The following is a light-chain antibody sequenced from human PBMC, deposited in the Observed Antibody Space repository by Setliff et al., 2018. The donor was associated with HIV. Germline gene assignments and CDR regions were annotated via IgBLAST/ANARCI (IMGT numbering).Light chain of an antibody. CDR2: EVT. Sequence: QSALTQFASVSGSPGQSITISCTGTSSDVGSYNLVSWYQQHPGKAPNLMIYEVTKRPSGISHRFSGSKSGNTASLTISGLQAEDEAEYYCCSYAGSSTFVFGTGTKVTVL. CDR1: SSDVGSYNL. J-gene: IGLJ1*01. V-gene: IGLV2-23*02. CDR3: CSYAGSSTFV.